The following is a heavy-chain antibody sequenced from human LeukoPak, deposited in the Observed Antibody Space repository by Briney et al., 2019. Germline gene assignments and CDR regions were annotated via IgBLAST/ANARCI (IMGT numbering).Heavy chain of an antibody. CDR3: ARENPDDYYDSSGYSPYYYYYGMDV. CDR1: GFTFSSYS. D-gene: IGHD3-22*01. J-gene: IGHJ6*02. Sequence: GGSLRLSCAASGFTFSSYSMNWVRQAPGKGLEWVSYISSSSSTIYYADSVKGRFTISRDNSKNTLYLQMNSLRAEDTAVYYCARENPDDYYDSSGYSPYYYYYGMDVWGQGTTVTVSS. CDR2: ISSSSSTI. V-gene: IGHV3-48*01.